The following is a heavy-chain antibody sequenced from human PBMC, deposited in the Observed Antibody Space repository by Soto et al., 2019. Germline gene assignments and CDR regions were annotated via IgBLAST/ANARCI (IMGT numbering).Heavy chain of an antibody. J-gene: IGHJ4*02. CDR1: GYTFTSYG. CDR3: VRDPDGHIDFDY. CDR2: ISAYNGDT. V-gene: IGHV1-18*01. Sequence: ASVKVSCKASGYTFTSYGISWVRQAPGQGLEWMSWISAYNGDTNYAQKVQGRVTMTTDTSTSTAFMELRSLRFDDTAVYYCVRDPDGHIDFDYWGQGTLVTVPQ.